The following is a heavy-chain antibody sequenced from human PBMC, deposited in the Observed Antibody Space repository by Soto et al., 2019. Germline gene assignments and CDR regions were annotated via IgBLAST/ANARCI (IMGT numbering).Heavy chain of an antibody. D-gene: IGHD3-3*01. CDR2: MNPNSGNT. J-gene: IGHJ4*02. CDR1: GYTFTSYD. Sequence: ASVEVSCKASGYTFTSYDINWVRQATGQGLEWMGWMNPNSGNTGYAQKFQGRVTMTRNTSISTAYMELSSLRSEDTAVYYCARGRTVLRFLEWLDAGDYWGQGTRVTVSS. V-gene: IGHV1-8*01. CDR3: ARGRTVLRFLEWLDAGDY.